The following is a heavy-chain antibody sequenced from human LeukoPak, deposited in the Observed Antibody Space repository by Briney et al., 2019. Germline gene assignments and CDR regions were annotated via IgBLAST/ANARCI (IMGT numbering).Heavy chain of an antibody. CDR2: INHSGST. V-gene: IGHV4-34*01. Sequence: SETLSLTCAVYGGSFSGYYWSWIRQPPGKGLEWIGEINHSGSTNYNPSLKSRVTISVDTSKNQFSLKLSSATAADTAVYYCAREQGSGYDLDYWGQGTLVTVSS. CDR3: AREQGSGYDLDY. J-gene: IGHJ4*02. D-gene: IGHD5-12*01. CDR1: GGSFSGYY.